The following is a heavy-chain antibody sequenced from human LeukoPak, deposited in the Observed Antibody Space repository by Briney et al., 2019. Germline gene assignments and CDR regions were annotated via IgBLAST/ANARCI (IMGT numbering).Heavy chain of an antibody. J-gene: IGHJ4*02. Sequence: SAKVSCKASGGTFSSYAISWVRQAPGQGLEWMGGIIPIFGTANYAQKFQGRVTITADESTSTAYMELSSLRSEDTAVYYCARGIYPDYDFWSGGAYYFDYWGQGTLVTVSS. CDR2: IIPIFGTA. D-gene: IGHD3-3*01. CDR3: ARGIYPDYDFWSGGAYYFDY. CDR1: GGTFSSYA. V-gene: IGHV1-69*13.